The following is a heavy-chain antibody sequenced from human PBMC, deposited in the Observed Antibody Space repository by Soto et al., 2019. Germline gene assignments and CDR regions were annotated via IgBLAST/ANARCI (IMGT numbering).Heavy chain of an antibody. D-gene: IGHD5-12*01. V-gene: IGHV1-18*01. CDR1: GYTFTSYG. CDR3: ATTPNYSGYDYDPFFDY. CDR2: ISAYNGNT. J-gene: IGHJ4*02. Sequence: ASVKVSCKASGYTFTSYGISWVRQAHGQGLEWMGWISAYNGNTNYAQKPQGRVTMTTDTSTSTAYMELRSLRSDDTAVYYCATTPNYSGYDYDPFFDYWGQGTLVTVSS.